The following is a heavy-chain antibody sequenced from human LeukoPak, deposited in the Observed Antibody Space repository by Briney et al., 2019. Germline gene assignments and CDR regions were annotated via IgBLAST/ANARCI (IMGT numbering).Heavy chain of an antibody. CDR1: GFTLSDYP. J-gene: IGHJ4*02. CDR3: ARRGYESSGPKYYFDH. V-gene: IGHV3-23*01. Sequence: PGGSLRLSCAVSGFTLSDYPMTWVRQAPGKGLQWVSLFDRGSLDTYYADSVRGRFTVSRDNDKNTLYLQMNSLRAEDTAVYYCARRGYESSGPKYYFDHWGQGILVTVSS. CDR2: FDRGSLDT. D-gene: IGHD3-22*01.